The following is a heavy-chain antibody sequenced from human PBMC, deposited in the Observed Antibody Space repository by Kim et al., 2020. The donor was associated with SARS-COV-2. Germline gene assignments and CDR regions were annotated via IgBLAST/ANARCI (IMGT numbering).Heavy chain of an antibody. CDR3: AKDSAQYTGYDWRGYFDY. CDR1: GFNFRTYG. Sequence: GGSLRLSCEASGFNFRTYGMHWVRQAPGKELEWMAVISFDGNNKYYADSVKGRFTISRDNSQNTLYLQMNSLRVEDTAVYHCAKDSAQYTGYDWRGYFDYWGQGTLVAVSS. J-gene: IGHJ4*02. D-gene: IGHD5-12*01. CDR2: ISFDGNNK. V-gene: IGHV3-30*18.